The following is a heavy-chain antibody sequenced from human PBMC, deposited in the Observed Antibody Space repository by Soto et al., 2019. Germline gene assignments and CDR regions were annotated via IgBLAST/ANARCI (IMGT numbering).Heavy chain of an antibody. V-gene: IGHV1-18*04. Sequence: ASVKVSCKAFGYTFTSYYMHWVRQAPGQGLEWMGRINAYNGNTHYAQKLQGRVTMTTDTSTSTAYMELRSLRSDDTAVYYCARVDRNYDFWSGYQYNNWFDPWGQGTLVTVSS. CDR2: INAYNGNT. CDR1: GYTFTSYY. CDR3: ARVDRNYDFWSGYQYNNWFDP. D-gene: IGHD3-3*01. J-gene: IGHJ5*02.